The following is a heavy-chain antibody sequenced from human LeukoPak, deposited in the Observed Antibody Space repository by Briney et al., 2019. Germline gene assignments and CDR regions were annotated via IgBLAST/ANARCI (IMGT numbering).Heavy chain of an antibody. V-gene: IGHV3-7*04. Sequence: PGGSLRLSCAASGFTFSSYWMTWVRQAPGKGLEWVANINQDGSQKYYVDSVKGRFTISRDNAKKPLYLQMSSLRAEDTTVYYCTRGEEAFDYWGQGTLVTVSS. CDR2: INQDGSQK. CDR3: TRGEEAFDY. CDR1: GFTFSSYW. J-gene: IGHJ4*02.